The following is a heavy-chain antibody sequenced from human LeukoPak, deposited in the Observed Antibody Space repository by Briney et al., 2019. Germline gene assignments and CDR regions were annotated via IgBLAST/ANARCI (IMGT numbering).Heavy chain of an antibody. D-gene: IGHD1/OR15-1a*01. CDR2: INPNSGGT. CDR3: ARGRDWNSNWFDP. V-gene: IGHV1-2*02. Sequence: ASVTVSCKASGYTFTSYGISWVRQAPGQGLEWMGWINPNSGGTNYAQKFQGRVTMTRDTSISTAYMELSRLRSDDTAVYYCARGRDWNSNWFDPWGQGTLVTVSS. J-gene: IGHJ5*02. CDR1: GYTFTSYG.